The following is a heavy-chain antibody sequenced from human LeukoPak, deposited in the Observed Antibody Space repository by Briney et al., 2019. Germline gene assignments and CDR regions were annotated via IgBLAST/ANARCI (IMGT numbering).Heavy chain of an antibody. CDR2: INHSGST. V-gene: IGHV4-34*01. J-gene: IGHJ4*02. Sequence: SETLSLTCAVYGGSFSGYYWSWIRQPPGMGLEWIGEINHSGSTNYNPSLKSRVTISVDTSKNQFSLKLSSVTAADTAVYYCARIEAARHFDYWGQGTLVTVSS. CDR3: ARIEAARHFDY. CDR1: GGSFSGYY. D-gene: IGHD6-6*01.